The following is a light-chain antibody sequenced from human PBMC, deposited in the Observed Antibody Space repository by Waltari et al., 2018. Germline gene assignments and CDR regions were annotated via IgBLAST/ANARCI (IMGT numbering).Light chain of an antibody. J-gene: IGKJ4*01. CDR1: QRLLYRDGRTH. CDR2: GVS. CDR3: MQSIHRLT. Sequence: DIVMTQTPLSLSVTPGQPASISCRSSQRLLYRDGRTHLHWYLQRPGQPPQLLIYGVSNRFSGVADRFSGSGSDTDFTLKISRVEAEDVGVYYCMQSIHRLTFGGGTKVEIK. V-gene: IGKV2D-29*01.